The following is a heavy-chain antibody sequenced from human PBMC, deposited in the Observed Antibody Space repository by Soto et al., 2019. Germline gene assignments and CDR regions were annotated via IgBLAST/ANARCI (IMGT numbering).Heavy chain of an antibody. D-gene: IGHD2-2*01. Sequence: QITLKESGPTLVKPTQTLTLTCTFSGFSLSTSGVGVGWIRQPPGKALEWLALIYWDDDKRYSPSLKSRLTITKDTSKNQVVLTMTNMDPVDTATYYCAHSLTRGSGGYQLLADAFDIWGQGTMVTVSS. CDR3: AHSLTRGSGGYQLLADAFDI. CDR2: IYWDDDK. V-gene: IGHV2-5*02. J-gene: IGHJ3*02. CDR1: GFSLSTSGVG.